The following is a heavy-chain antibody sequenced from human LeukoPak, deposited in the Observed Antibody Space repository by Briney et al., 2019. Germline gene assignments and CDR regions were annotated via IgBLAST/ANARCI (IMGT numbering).Heavy chain of an antibody. D-gene: IGHD2-15*01. CDR1: GFTFSSYG. Sequence: QSGGSLRLSCAASGFTFSSYGMHWVRQAPGKGLEWVAVIWYDGSNKYYADSVKGRFTISRDNSKNTLYLQMNSLRAEDTAVYYCARVKRDCSGGSCYSYDYWGQGTLVTVSS. V-gene: IGHV3-33*01. J-gene: IGHJ4*02. CDR3: ARVKRDCSGGSCYSYDY. CDR2: IWYDGSNK.